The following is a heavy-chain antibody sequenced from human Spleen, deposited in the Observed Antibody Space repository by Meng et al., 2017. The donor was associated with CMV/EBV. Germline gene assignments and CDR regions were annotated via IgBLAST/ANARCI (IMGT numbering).Heavy chain of an antibody. CDR3: ARVAFGYIYGYLDY. Sequence: GESLKISCAASGFTFSNYWMYWVRQGPGKGLLWVSRINPDGSTTDYADSVKGRVTISRDNAKNTLYLQMNSLRAEDTAVYYCARVAFGYIYGYLDYWGQGTLVTVSS. V-gene: IGHV3-74*01. CDR1: GFTFSNYW. J-gene: IGHJ4*02. D-gene: IGHD5-18*01. CDR2: INPDGSTT.